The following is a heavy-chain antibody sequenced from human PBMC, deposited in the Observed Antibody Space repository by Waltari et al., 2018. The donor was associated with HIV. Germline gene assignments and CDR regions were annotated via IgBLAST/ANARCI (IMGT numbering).Heavy chain of an antibody. V-gene: IGHV1-69*01. CDR1: GGTFSSYA. CDR3: ARDLSPKVVAGTVFQH. Sequence: QVQLVQSGAEVQKLGSSVKVSCKASGGTFSSYAISWVRQAPGQGLEWMVGIIPIFGTTNYAQKFQGRVTITADESTSTAYMELSSLRSEDTAVYYCARDLSPKVVAGTVFQHWGQGTLVTVSS. J-gene: IGHJ1*01. D-gene: IGHD6-19*01. CDR2: IIPIFGTT.